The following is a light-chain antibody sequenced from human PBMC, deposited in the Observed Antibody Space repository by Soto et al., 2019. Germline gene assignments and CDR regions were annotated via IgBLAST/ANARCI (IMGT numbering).Light chain of an antibody. V-gene: IGKV3-20*01. Sequence: EIVLTQSPGTLSLSPGERATLSCRASQSVSSSYLAWYQQKPGQAPRLLIYGASSRATGIPDRFSGSGSGTDFTLTISRLEPEDFAVYYCQQYGGSPRTFGQGTQVEIK. CDR2: GAS. CDR3: QQYGGSPRT. CDR1: QSVSSSY. J-gene: IGKJ1*01.